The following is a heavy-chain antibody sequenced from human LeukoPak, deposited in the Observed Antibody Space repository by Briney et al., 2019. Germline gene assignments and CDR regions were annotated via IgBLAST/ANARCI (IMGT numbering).Heavy chain of an antibody. Sequence: SETLSLTCTVSGGSVSSYYWSWIRQPPGKGLEWIGYTYYSGSTNYNPSLKSRVTISVDTSKNQFSLKLSSVTAADTAVYYCARAVHITIFGVVTPQYMDVWGKGTTVTVSS. D-gene: IGHD3-3*01. V-gene: IGHV4-59*02. J-gene: IGHJ6*03. CDR3: ARAVHITIFGVVTPQYMDV. CDR1: GGSVSSYY. CDR2: TYYSGST.